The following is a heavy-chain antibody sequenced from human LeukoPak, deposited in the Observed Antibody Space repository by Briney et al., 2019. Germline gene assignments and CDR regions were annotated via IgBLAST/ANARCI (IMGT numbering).Heavy chain of an antibody. D-gene: IGHD3-22*01. CDR1: GYTFTGYY. CDR3: ARDLVYYDSSGYPDY. J-gene: IGHJ4*02. Sequence: ASVKVSCKASGYTFTGYYMHWVRQAPGPGLELMGWINTNSGGTNYAQKFQGRVTMTRDTSISTAYMELSRLRSDDTAVYYCARDLVYYDSSGYPDYWGQGTLVTVSS. CDR2: INTNSGGT. V-gene: IGHV1-2*02.